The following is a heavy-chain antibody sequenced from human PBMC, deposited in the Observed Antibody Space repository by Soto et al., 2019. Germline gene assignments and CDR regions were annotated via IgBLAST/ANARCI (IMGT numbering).Heavy chain of an antibody. CDR1: GGSIISNNHY. J-gene: IGHJ4*02. CDR2: IYYSGTT. Sequence: QLQLRESGPGLVKPSETLSLTCTVSGGSIISNNHYWGWIRQPPGKGLEWIGSIYYSGTTYYNPSLKSRVTMSVDTSKGQFSLKLSSMTVADTAVYFCARRSTISRGFDYWGQGTLVTVSS. D-gene: IGHD3-9*01. V-gene: IGHV4-39*01. CDR3: ARRSTISRGFDY.